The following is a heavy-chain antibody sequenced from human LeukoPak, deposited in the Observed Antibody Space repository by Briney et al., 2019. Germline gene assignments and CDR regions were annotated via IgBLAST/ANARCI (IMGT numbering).Heavy chain of an antibody. Sequence: PGGSLRLSSAAPGFTFSTYAMGWVRQPPGKGLEWVSTISDSGGRTHYADSVQGRFTISRDNSKNTLYLQINNLRAEDTAIYYCDASDFWGQGTLVTVSS. CDR2: ISDSGGRT. CDR1: GFTFSTYA. J-gene: IGHJ4*02. CDR3: DASDF. V-gene: IGHV3-23*01.